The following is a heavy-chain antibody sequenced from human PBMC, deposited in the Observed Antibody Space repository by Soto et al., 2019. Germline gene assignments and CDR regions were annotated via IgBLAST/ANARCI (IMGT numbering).Heavy chain of an antibody. D-gene: IGHD2-2*01. CDR3: ARSQGSSTSLEIYYYYYYGMDV. J-gene: IGHJ6*02. CDR1: GGTFSSYA. CDR2: IIPIPGTA. Sequence: QVQLVQSGAEVKKPGSSVKVSCKASGGTFSSYAISWVRQAPGQGLEWMGGIIPIPGTANYAQKFQGRVTTTADESSSTAYMELRSLRSEDTAVYYCARSQGSSTSLEIYYYYYYGMDVWGQGTTVTVSS. V-gene: IGHV1-69*01.